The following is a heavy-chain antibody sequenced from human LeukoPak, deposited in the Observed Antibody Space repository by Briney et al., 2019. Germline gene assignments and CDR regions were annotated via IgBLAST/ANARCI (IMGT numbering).Heavy chain of an antibody. CDR3: ASYLDIVVVPAAMFGGMDV. CDR2: INPNSGGT. Sequence: ASVKVSCKASGYTFTGYYMHWVRQAPGQGLEWMGRINPNSGGTNYAKKFQGRVTMTRDTSISTAYMELSRLRSDDTAVYYCASYLDIVVVPAAMFGGMDVWGQGTTVTVSS. D-gene: IGHD2-2*01. J-gene: IGHJ6*02. CDR1: GYTFTGYY. V-gene: IGHV1-2*06.